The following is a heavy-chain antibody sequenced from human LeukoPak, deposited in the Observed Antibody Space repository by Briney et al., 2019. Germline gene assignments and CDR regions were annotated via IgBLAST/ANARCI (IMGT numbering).Heavy chain of an antibody. Sequence: PGGSLRLSCAASGFTFSSYGMHWVRQAPGKGLEWVAVISYDGSNKYYADSVKGRFTISRDNSKNTLYLQMNSLRAEDTAVYYCAKEGDQVGAESQHWGQGTLVTVSS. CDR1: GFTFSSYG. D-gene: IGHD1-26*01. V-gene: IGHV3-30*18. J-gene: IGHJ1*01. CDR3: AKEGDQVGAESQH. CDR2: ISYDGSNK.